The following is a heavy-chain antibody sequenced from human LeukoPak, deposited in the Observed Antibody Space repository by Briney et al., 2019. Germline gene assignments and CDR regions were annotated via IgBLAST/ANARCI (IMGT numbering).Heavy chain of an antibody. CDR2: ISGSGGST. CDR1: GFTFSSYA. CDR3: ARDKGQYGSGTPGFTWFDP. V-gene: IGHV3-23*01. Sequence: GGSLRLSCAASGFTFSSYAMSWVRQAPGKGLEWVSAISGSGGSTYYADSVKGRFTISRDNSKNTLYLQMNSLRAEDTAVYYCARDKGQYGSGTPGFTWFDPWGQGTLVTVSS. D-gene: IGHD3-10*01. J-gene: IGHJ5*02.